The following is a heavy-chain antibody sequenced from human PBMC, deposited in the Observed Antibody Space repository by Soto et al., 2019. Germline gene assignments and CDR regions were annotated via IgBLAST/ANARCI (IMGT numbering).Heavy chain of an antibody. CDR3: AKDTSEAGTSDGDY. CDR2: ISYDGSNK. CDR1: GFTFSSYG. Sequence: QVQLVESGGGVVQPGRSLRLSCAASGFTFSSYGMHWVRQAPGKGLEWVAVISYDGSNKYYADSVKGRFTISRDNSKNTLYLQMNSLRAEDTAVYYWAKDTSEAGTSDGDYWGQGTLVTVSS. D-gene: IGHD6-19*01. J-gene: IGHJ4*02. V-gene: IGHV3-30*18.